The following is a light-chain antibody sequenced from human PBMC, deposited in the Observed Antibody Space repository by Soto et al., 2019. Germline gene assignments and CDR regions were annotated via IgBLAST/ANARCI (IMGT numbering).Light chain of an antibody. CDR2: LEGSGSY. Sequence: QLVLTQSSSASASLGSSVKLTCTLSSGHSSYIIAWHQQQPGKAPRYLMKLEGSGSYNKGSGVPDRFSGSSSGADRYLTISNLQSEDEADYYCETWDSNTKVFGEGTKVTVL. CDR1: SGHSSYI. J-gene: IGLJ3*02. CDR3: ETWDSNTKV. V-gene: IGLV4-60*03.